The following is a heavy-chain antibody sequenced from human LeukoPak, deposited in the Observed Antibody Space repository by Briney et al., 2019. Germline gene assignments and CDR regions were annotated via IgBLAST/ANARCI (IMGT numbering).Heavy chain of an antibody. V-gene: IGHV3-7*01. J-gene: IGHJ4*02. Sequence: GGSLRLSCAASGFTFSNAWMSWVRQAPGKGLEWVANIKQDGSEKYFVDSTKGRVTISRDNAKKSLYLQMNSLRAEDTAVYYCARMSSSGYFVWGQGALVTVSS. CDR2: IKQDGSEK. CDR1: GFTFSNAW. D-gene: IGHD3-22*01. CDR3: ARMSSSGYFV.